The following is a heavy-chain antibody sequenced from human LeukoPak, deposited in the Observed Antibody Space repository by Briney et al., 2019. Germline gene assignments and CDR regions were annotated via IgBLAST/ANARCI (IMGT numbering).Heavy chain of an antibody. V-gene: IGHV3-21*01. CDR3: ARAPLHLAMYHYFDY. J-gene: IGHJ4*02. CDR2: ISSSSSYI. Sequence: GGSPRLSCVVSGFTFSSYSVNWVRQSPGKGLEWVSYISSSSSYIHYADSVKGRFTISRDNAKKSLYLQMNSLRAEDTAVYYCARAPLHLAMYHYFDYWGQGTLVTVSS. CDR1: GFTFSSYS. D-gene: IGHD2-2*01.